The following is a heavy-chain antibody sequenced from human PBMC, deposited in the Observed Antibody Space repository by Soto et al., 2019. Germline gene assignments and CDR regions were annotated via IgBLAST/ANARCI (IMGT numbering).Heavy chain of an antibody. Sequence: HPGGSLRLSCAASGFTFSSYGMHWVRQAPGKGLEWVAVISYDGSNKYYADSVKGRFTISRDNSKNTLYLQMNSLRAEDTAVYYCAKTYCGGDCYSDTIDYWGQGTLVTVS. J-gene: IGHJ4*02. CDR1: GFTFSSYG. D-gene: IGHD2-21*02. CDR2: ISYDGSNK. CDR3: AKTYCGGDCYSDTIDY. V-gene: IGHV3-30*18.